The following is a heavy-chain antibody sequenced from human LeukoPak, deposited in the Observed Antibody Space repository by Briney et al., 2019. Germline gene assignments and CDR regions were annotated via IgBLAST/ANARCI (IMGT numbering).Heavy chain of an antibody. CDR3: ATDSLDIVATAPWFVY. D-gene: IGHD5-12*01. CDR1: GYTLTELS. Sequence: GASVKVSCKVSGYTLTELSMHWVRQAPGKGLEWMGGFDPEDGETIYAQKFQGRVTMTEDTPTDTAYMELSSLRSEDTAVYYCATDSLDIVATAPWFVYWGQGTLVTVSS. V-gene: IGHV1-24*01. J-gene: IGHJ4*02. CDR2: FDPEDGET.